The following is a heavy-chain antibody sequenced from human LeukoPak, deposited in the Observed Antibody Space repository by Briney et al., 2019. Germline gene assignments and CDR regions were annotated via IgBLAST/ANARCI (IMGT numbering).Heavy chain of an antibody. Sequence: QPGGSLRLSCAASGFTFSSYGMHWVRQAPGKGLEWVAVIWYDGSNKYYADSVKGRFTISRDNSKNTLYLQMNSLRAEDTAVYYCARDLCSGGSCYALDYWGQGTLVTVSS. CDR2: IWYDGSNK. D-gene: IGHD2-15*01. CDR3: ARDLCSGGSCYALDY. CDR1: GFTFSSYG. V-gene: IGHV3-33*01. J-gene: IGHJ4*02.